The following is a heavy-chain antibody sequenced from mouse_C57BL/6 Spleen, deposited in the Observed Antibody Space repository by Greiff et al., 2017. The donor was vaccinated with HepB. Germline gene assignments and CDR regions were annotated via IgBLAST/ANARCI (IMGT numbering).Heavy chain of an antibody. CDR1: GYTFTSYW. J-gene: IGHJ2*01. Sequence: VKLMESGAELVKPGASVKLSCKASGYTFTSYWMHWVKQRPGQGLEWIGMIHPNSGSTNYNEKFKSKATLTVDKSSSTAYMQLSSLTSEDSAVYYCARAYYFDYWGQGTTLTVSS. CDR3: ARAYYFDY. CDR2: IHPNSGST. V-gene: IGHV1-64*01.